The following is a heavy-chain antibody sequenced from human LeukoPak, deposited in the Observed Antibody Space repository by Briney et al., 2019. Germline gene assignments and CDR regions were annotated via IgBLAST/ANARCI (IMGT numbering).Heavy chain of an antibody. J-gene: IGHJ6*03. CDR3: AKDGPADYDFWSGYYGDYMDV. CDR1: GFTFSSYA. Sequence: GGSLRLSCAASGFTFSSYAMSWVRQAPGKGLEWVSAISGSGGSTYYADSVKGRFTISRDNSKNTLYLQMNSLRAEDTAVYYCAKDGPADYDFWSGYYGDYMDVWGKGTTVTVSS. CDR2: ISGSGGST. D-gene: IGHD3-3*01. V-gene: IGHV3-23*01.